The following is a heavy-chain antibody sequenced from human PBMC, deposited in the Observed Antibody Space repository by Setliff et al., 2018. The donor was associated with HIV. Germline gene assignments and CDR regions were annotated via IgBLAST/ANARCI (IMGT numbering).Heavy chain of an antibody. CDR1: GYTFTSYA. CDR2: INAGNGNT. D-gene: IGHD2-2*01. Sequence: GGPVKVSCKASGYTFTSYAMHWVRQAPGQRLEWMGWINAGNGNTKYSQKFQGRVTITRDTSASTAYMELSSLRSEDTAVYYCARAAGVPAVHTPFRYYYYMDVWGKGTTVTVSS. J-gene: IGHJ6*03. CDR3: ARAAGVPAVHTPFRYYYYMDV. V-gene: IGHV1-3*01.